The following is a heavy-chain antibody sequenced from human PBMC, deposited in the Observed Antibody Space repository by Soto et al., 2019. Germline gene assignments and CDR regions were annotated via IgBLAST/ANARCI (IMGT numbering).Heavy chain of an antibody. Sequence: QVQLVQSGAEVKKPGSSVKVSCKASGGTFSSYAISWVRQAPGQGLEWMGGIIPISGTANYAQKFQGRVPITADESTSTAYMELCSLISEDSAVYYCALSQCSSTTLHIFYYFSYGMDVWGQGTTDTVSS. D-gene: IGHD2-2*01. CDR3: ALSQCSSTTLHIFYYFSYGMDV. V-gene: IGHV1-69*01. J-gene: IGHJ6*02. CDR2: IIPISGTA. CDR1: GGTFSSYA.